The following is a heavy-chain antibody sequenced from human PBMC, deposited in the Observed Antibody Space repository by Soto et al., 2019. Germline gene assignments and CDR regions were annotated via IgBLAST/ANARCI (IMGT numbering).Heavy chain of an antibody. CDR2: IYYSGST. Sequence: SETLSLTCTVSGDSINSADYYWSWIRQPPGRGLEWIGYIYYSGSTYYTPSLKSRVTISIDTSKNQFSLKMTSVTAADTAVYYCARDRGSSWMYKWFDPWGQGTQVTVSS. CDR3: ARDRGSSWMYKWFDP. J-gene: IGHJ5*02. V-gene: IGHV4-30-4*01. D-gene: IGHD6-13*01. CDR1: GDSINSADYY.